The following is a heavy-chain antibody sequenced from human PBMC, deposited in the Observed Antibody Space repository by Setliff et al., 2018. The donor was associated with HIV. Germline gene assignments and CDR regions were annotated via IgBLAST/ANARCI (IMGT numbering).Heavy chain of an antibody. CDR3: ATPMSSSWYSHAFDI. CDR1: GGSIRSNNW. CDR2: IYHSGST. J-gene: IGHJ3*02. D-gene: IGHD6-13*01. Sequence: NPSETLSLTCAVSGGSIRSNNWWSWVRQPPGKRLEWIGEIYHSGSTNYNPSLKSRVTISVDKSKNQFSLQLSSVTAADTAVYYCATPMSSSWYSHAFDIWGRGTMVTVSS. V-gene: IGHV4-4*02.